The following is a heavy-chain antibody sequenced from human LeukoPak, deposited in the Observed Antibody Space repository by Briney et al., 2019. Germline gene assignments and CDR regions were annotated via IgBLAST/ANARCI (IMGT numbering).Heavy chain of an antibody. CDR2: ISSDGSST. V-gene: IGHV3-74*01. CDR3: ARVRWEVRSYDS. CDR1: GFTFSSYG. J-gene: IGHJ4*02. Sequence: GGSLRLSCAASGFTFSSYGMSWVRQAPGKGLVWVSRISSDGSSTNYADSVKGRFTISRDNAKNTLYLQMNSLRVEDTAVYYCARVRWEVRSYDSWGQGTLVTVSS. D-gene: IGHD1-26*01.